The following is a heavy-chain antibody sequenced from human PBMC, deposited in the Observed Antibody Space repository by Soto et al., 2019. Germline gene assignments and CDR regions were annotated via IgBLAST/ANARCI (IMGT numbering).Heavy chain of an antibody. CDR3: AKDPDLYDFWSGSPNWFDP. CDR2: ISGSGGST. D-gene: IGHD3-3*01. CDR1: GFTFASYA. Sequence: GGSLRLSCAASGFTFASYAMSWVRQAPGKGLEWVSAISGSGGSTYYADSVKGRFTISRDNSKNTLYLQMNSLRAEDTAVYYCAKDPDLYDFWSGSPNWFDPWGRGTLDTVSS. J-gene: IGHJ5*02. V-gene: IGHV3-23*01.